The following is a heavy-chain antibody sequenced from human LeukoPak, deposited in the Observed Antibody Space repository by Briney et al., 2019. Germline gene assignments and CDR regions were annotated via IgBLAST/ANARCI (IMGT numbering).Heavy chain of an antibody. Sequence: GGSLRLSCAASGFRLNNYWIHWVRQAPAKGLVWVSRIRTDGGSTAYADFVKGRFTISRDNAKNTAYLQMNSLRADDTAVYYCARDMETGGRAFDSWGQGTLVTVSS. CDR1: GFRLNNYW. CDR2: IRTDGGST. V-gene: IGHV3-74*01. D-gene: IGHD2-8*02. J-gene: IGHJ4*02. CDR3: ARDMETGGRAFDS.